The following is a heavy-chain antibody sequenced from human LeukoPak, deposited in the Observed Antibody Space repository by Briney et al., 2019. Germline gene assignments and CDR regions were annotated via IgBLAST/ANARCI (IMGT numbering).Heavy chain of an antibody. CDR1: GYTFTGYY. V-gene: IGHV1-2*02. D-gene: IGHD3-3*01. J-gene: IGHJ4*02. CDR2: INPNSGGT. CDR3: ARDRFLEWLPRFDY. Sequence: ASVKVSCKASGYTFTGYYMHWVRQAPGQGLEWMGWINPNSGGTNYAQKFQGRVTMTRDTSISIAYMELSRLRSDDTAVYYCARDRFLEWLPRFDYWGQGTLVTVSS.